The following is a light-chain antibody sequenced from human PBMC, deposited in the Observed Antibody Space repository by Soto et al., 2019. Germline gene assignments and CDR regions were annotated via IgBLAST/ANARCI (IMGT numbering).Light chain of an antibody. J-gene: IGKJ2*01. CDR1: QSVSSN. CDR3: QQYNNWPYT. CDR2: GAS. V-gene: IGKV3-15*01. Sequence: EIVMTQSPATLSVSPGERATLSCRASQSVSSNLAWYQQKPGQAPRLLIYGASTRATGIPARFSCSGSGTEFTLTISGLQFLDFAVYYCQQYNNWPYTFGQGTKLEIK.